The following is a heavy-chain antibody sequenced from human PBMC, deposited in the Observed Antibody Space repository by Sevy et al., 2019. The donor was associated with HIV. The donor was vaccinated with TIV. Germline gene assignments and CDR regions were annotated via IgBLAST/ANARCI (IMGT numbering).Heavy chain of an antibody. J-gene: IGHJ4*02. CDR2: ISNSGTTI. CDR3: ARDLPPSATTVAHFDY. V-gene: IGHV3-48*03. Sequence: GGSLRLSCAASGFTFSSYEMNWVRQAPGKGLEWVSYISNSGTTISYSDSVRGRFSMSRDNARNSLYLQMNSLRAEDTAVYYCARDLPPSATTVAHFDYWGQGTLVTVSS. D-gene: IGHD4-17*01. CDR1: GFTFSSYE.